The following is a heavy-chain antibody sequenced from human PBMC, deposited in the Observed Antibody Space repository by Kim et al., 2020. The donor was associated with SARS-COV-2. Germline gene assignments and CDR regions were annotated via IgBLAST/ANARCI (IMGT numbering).Heavy chain of an antibody. Sequence: GGSLRLSCVASGLTFSNYGMHWVRQAPGKGLEWVAIVSYEGRNTKYAASVEGRFTISRDNSKNTLYLQMNSLRTEDTALYYCVKEAAFTTVVVDYYFDYWGQGTLVTVSS. CDR1: GLTFSNYG. CDR3: VKEAAFTTVVVDYYFDY. D-gene: IGHD2-15*01. J-gene: IGHJ4*02. V-gene: IGHV3-30*18. CDR2: VSYEGRNT.